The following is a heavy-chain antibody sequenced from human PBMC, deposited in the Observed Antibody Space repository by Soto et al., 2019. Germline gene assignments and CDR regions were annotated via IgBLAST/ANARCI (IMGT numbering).Heavy chain of an antibody. D-gene: IGHD3-10*01. CDR2: LNPTTGNS. CDR3: AADKLLRFGEFLPYYYYGMDV. CDR1: GYTFTSYD. V-gene: IGHV1-8*02. Sequence: EASVKVSCKASGYTFTSYDINWVRQAPGQGLEWMGWLNPTTGNSGSAQKFQGRLTMTRDSSTSTAYMELSSLRSEDTAVYYCAADKLLRFGEFLPYYYYGMDVWGQGTTVTVSS. J-gene: IGHJ6*02.